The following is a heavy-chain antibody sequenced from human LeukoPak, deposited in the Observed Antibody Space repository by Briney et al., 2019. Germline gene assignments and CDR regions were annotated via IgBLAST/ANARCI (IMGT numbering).Heavy chain of an antibody. Sequence: GGSLRLSCAASGFTFSSYAMSWVRQAPGKGLEWVSAISGSGGSTYYADSVKGRFTISRDNSKNTLYLQMNSLRAEDTAVYYCAKDRDILTGNPAWYFDYWGQGTLVTVSS. CDR2: ISGSGGST. D-gene: IGHD3-9*01. CDR3: AKDRDILTGNPAWYFDY. J-gene: IGHJ4*02. V-gene: IGHV3-23*01. CDR1: GFTFSSYA.